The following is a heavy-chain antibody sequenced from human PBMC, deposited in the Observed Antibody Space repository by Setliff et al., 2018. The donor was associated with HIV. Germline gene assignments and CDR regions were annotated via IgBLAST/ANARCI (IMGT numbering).Heavy chain of an antibody. D-gene: IGHD2-15*01. CDR3: AKPFGSDGIRQLDS. V-gene: IGHV1-8*02. CDR1: GYTFTSYG. J-gene: IGHJ4*02. Sequence: ASVKVSCKASGYTFTSYGMSWVRQAPGQGLEWMGWINTYTGNTGYAQKFQGRVTMTRNTSISTAYMELSSLRSDDTAIYYCAKPFGSDGIRQLDSWGQGTLVTVSS. CDR2: INTYTGNT.